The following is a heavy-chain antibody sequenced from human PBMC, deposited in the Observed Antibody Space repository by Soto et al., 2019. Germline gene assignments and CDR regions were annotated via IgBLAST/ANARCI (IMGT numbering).Heavy chain of an antibody. CDR2: SIPIFGTA. J-gene: IGHJ2*01. CDR3: ARKTTGAWYFDL. V-gene: IGHV1-69*01. Sequence: QVQLVQSGAEVKKPGSSVKVSCKASGGTFSSYAISWVRQAPGQGLEWMGGSIPIFGTANYAQKFQGRVTITADESTSTAYMELSSLRSEDTDVDYCARKTTGAWYFDLWGRGTLVTVSS. CDR1: GGTFSSYA. D-gene: IGHD4-17*01.